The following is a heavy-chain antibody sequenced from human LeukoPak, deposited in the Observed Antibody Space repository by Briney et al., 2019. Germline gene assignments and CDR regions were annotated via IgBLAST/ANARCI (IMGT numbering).Heavy chain of an antibody. D-gene: IGHD3-9*01. V-gene: IGHV3-48*01. CDR2: ISSSSSTI. J-gene: IGHJ4*02. CDR3: ARVLLYYDILTGYYGFDY. Sequence: GGSLRLSCAASGFTLSSYSMNWVRQAPGKGLEWVSYISSSSSTIYYADSVKGRFTISRVNANNSLYLQMNSLRAEDTAVYYCARVLLYYDILTGYYGFDYWGQGTLVTVSS. CDR1: GFTLSSYS.